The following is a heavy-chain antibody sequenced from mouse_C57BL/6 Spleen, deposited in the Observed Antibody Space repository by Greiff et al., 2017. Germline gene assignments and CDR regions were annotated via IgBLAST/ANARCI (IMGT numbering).Heavy chain of an antibody. J-gene: IGHJ2*01. V-gene: IGHV5-4*01. CDR2: ISDGGSYT. D-gene: IGHD1-1*01. Sequence: EVMLVESGGGLVKPGGSLKLSCAASGFTFSSYAMSWVRQTPEKRLEWVATISDGGSYTYYPDNVKGRFTISRDNAKNNLYLQMSHLKSEDTAMYYCARDLGYYGSSYFDYWGQGTTLTVSS. CDR1: GFTFSSYA. CDR3: ARDLGYYGSSYFDY.